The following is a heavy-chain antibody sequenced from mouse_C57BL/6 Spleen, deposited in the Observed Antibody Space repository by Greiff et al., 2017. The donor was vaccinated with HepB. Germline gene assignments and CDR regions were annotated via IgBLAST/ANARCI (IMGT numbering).Heavy chain of an antibody. CDR1: GYSITSGYY. CDR3: ARDYYGRSPFAY. V-gene: IGHV3-6*01. Sequence: DVQLQEPGPGLVKPSQSLSLTCSVTGYSITSGYYWNWIRQFPGNKLEWMGYISYDGSNNYNPSLKNRISITRDTSKNQFFLKLNSVTNEDTATYYCARDYYGRSPFAYWGQGTLVTVSA. CDR2: ISYDGSN. D-gene: IGHD1-1*01. J-gene: IGHJ3*01.